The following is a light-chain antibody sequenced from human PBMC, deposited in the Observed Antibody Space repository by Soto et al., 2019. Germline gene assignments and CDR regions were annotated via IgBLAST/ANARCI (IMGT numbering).Light chain of an antibody. Sequence: VLTQSPGTLSLSPGERATLSCRASQSVSSTYLAWYQQKPGQSPRLLIYGTSNRATGIPDRFSGSGSGTDFTLTISRLEPEDFAVYYCQQYGLSRWTFGQGTRLEIK. CDR3: QQYGLSRWT. V-gene: IGKV3-20*01. J-gene: IGKJ5*01. CDR1: QSVSSTY. CDR2: GTS.